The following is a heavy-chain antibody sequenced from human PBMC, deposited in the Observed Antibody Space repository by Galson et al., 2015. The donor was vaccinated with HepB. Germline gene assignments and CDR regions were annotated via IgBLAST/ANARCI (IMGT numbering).Heavy chain of an antibody. D-gene: IGHD3-10*01. J-gene: IGHJ4*02. CDR1: GFTFSGYS. CDR2: ISSSSSSI. V-gene: IGHV3-48*01. Sequence: SLRLSCAASGFTFSGYSMNWVRQAPGKGLEWVSYISSSSSSIYYADSVKGRFTISRDNAKNSLYLQMSSLRAEDTAVYFCARCPFTNHFGSGSYFDYWGQGTLVTVSS. CDR3: ARCPFTNHFGSGSYFDY.